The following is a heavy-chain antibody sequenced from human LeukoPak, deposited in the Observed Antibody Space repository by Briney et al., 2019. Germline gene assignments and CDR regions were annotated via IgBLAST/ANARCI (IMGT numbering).Heavy chain of an antibody. Sequence: ASVKVSCNASGYTFTSYDINWVRQATGQGLEWRGWMNPNSGNTGYAQKFQGRVTMTRNTSISTAYMELSSLRSEDTAVYYCARILGGDYGDAFDIWGQGTMVTVSS. CDR3: ARILGGDYGDAFDI. V-gene: IGHV1-8*01. CDR1: GYTFTSYD. CDR2: MNPNSGNT. J-gene: IGHJ3*02. D-gene: IGHD4-17*01.